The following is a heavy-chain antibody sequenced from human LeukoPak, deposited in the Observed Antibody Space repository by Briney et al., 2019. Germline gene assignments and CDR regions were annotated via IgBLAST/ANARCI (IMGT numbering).Heavy chain of an antibody. D-gene: IGHD1-26*01. CDR2: INSDGSRT. Sequence: GGSLRLSCAAYGSTFSSYWMHWVRQAPGKGLMWVSRINSDGSRTTYADSVKGRFTISRDNAKNTLYLQMNSLRAEDTAVYYCARALGSYDDFWGQGTLVTVSS. CDR1: GSTFSSYW. CDR3: ARALGSYDDF. J-gene: IGHJ4*02. V-gene: IGHV3-74*01.